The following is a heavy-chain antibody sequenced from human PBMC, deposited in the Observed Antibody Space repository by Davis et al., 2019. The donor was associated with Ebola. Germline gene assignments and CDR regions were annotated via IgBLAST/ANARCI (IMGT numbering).Heavy chain of an antibody. J-gene: IGHJ6*02. Sequence: GESLKIPCAASGFTLSSYAMHRVRQAPGKGLEWVAVISYDGSNKYYADSVKGRFTISRDNSKNTLYLQMNSLRAEDTAVYYCARDRGTAMTDNYYYGMDVWGQGTTVTVSS. CDR2: ISYDGSNK. V-gene: IGHV3-30-3*01. CDR1: GFTLSSYA. CDR3: ARDRGTAMTDNYYYGMDV. D-gene: IGHD5-18*01.